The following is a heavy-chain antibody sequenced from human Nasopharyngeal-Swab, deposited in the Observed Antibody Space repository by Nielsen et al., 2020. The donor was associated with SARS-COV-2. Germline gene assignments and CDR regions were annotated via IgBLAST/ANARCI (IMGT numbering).Heavy chain of an antibody. CDR2: ISSSSTYI. CDR1: GFTFSTYN. D-gene: IGHD3-3*01. CDR3: ARDGLDYDFWSAYFMDV. J-gene: IGHJ6*02. V-gene: IGHV3-21*01. Sequence: GASLQISCAASGFTFSTYNMNWVRLAPGKGLEWVSSISSSSTYIYYADSVKGRFTISRDSAQSSLFLQMNSLRAEDTAVYYCARDGLDYDFWSAYFMDVWGRGTTVTVSS.